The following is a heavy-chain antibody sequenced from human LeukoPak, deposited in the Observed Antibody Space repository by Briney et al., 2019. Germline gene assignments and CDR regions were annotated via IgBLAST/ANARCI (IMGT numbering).Heavy chain of an antibody. CDR2: ISSNGGST. Sequence: GGSLRLSCSAPGFTFSSYAMHSVRQAPGKGLEYVSAISSNGGSTYYADSVKGRFTISRDNSKNTLYLQMSSLRAEDTAVYYCVKDGRGYSYGYPRFDYWGQGTLVTVSS. J-gene: IGHJ4*02. V-gene: IGHV3-64D*06. D-gene: IGHD5-18*01. CDR1: GFTFSSYA. CDR3: VKDGRGYSYGYPRFDY.